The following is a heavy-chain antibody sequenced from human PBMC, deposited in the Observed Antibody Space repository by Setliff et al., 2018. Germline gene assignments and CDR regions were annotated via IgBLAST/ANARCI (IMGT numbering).Heavy chain of an antibody. J-gene: IGHJ4*02. D-gene: IGHD5-18*01. CDR1: GFTFGDYA. Sequence: GGSLRLSCTASGFTFGDYAMSWVRQAPGKGLEWVGFIRSKTYGGTADYVASVKGRFTISRDDVSKSLYLQMSSLRAEDTAVYYCGALSGLRGYTYGFVNFWGQGTLVTVSS. CDR2: IRSKTYGGTA. CDR3: GALSGLRGYTYGFVNF. V-gene: IGHV3-49*04.